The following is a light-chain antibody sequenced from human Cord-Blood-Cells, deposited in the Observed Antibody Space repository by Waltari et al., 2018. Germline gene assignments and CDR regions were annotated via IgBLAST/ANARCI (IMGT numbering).Light chain of an antibody. J-gene: IGLJ1*01. CDR2: DVS. CDR1: SSDVGGYNY. CDR3: CSYAGSYTGV. Sequence: QSALTQPRSVSGSPGQSVTISCTGTSSDVGGYNYVSWYQQHPGKAPKLMIYDVSKRPSGVPDRFSGSKSGTTASLTISGLQAEDEAEYYCCSYAGSYTGVFGTGTKVTVL. V-gene: IGLV2-11*01.